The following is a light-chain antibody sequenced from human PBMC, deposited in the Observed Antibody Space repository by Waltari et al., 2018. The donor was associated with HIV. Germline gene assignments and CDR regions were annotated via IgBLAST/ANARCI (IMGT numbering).Light chain of an antibody. V-gene: IGLV2-8*01. Sequence: SALTHPPSASGSPGQSGTISCTGTSNAVAASHLIPWNQQHPGRAPQLLIYEVTKRPSVVPDCFSGANSGHAASLTVSGLHAEDDDHYCCTSYVYSNGGLFGGGTKLTVL. J-gene: IGLJ3*02. CDR3: TSYVYSNGGL. CDR2: EVT. CDR1: SNAVAASHL.